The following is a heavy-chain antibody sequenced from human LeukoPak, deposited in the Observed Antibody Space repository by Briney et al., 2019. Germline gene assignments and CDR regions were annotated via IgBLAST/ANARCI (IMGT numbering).Heavy chain of an antibody. CDR1: GFTFSTYS. CDR3: VREKNRVDSGDRGSDYYNGVDV. D-gene: IGHD5-12*01. J-gene: IGHJ6*01. V-gene: IGHV3-48*01. Sequence: GGSLRLSCAASGFTFSTYSMNWVRQAPGKGLEWVSYISSSSSTIYYVDSVKGRFTISRDNAKNSLYLQMNSLRAADQSVFYCVREKNRVDSGDRGSDYYNGVDVWGQGTTVTVSS. CDR2: ISSSSSTI.